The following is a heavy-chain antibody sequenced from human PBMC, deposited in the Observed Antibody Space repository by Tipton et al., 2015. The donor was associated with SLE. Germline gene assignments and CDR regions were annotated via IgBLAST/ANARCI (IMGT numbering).Heavy chain of an antibody. CDR1: GFTFSDYG. D-gene: IGHD3-3*01. CDR2: IRYDGSDK. Sequence: SLRLSCAASGFTFSDYGMHWVRQAPGKGLEWVAFIRYDGSDKDYTDSVKGRFTISRDNSKNTLYLQMNSLRAEDTAVYYCARRHFGVVFISAFDIWGQGTMVTVSS. J-gene: IGHJ3*02. CDR3: ARRHFGVVFISAFDI. V-gene: IGHV3-30*02.